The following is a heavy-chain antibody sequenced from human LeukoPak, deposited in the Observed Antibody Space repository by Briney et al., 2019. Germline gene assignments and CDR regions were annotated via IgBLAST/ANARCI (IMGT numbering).Heavy chain of an antibody. CDR3: ARLGTGTTGDYFDY. D-gene: IGHD1-1*01. CDR2: ISSSSSYI. CDR1: GFTFSSYS. J-gene: IGHJ4*02. V-gene: IGHV3-21*01. Sequence: GGSLRLSCAASGFTFSSYSMNWVRQAPGKGLEWVSSISSSSSYIYYAVSVKGRFTISRDNAKNSLYLQMDSLRAEDTAVYYCARLGTGTTGDYFDYWGQGTLVTVSS.